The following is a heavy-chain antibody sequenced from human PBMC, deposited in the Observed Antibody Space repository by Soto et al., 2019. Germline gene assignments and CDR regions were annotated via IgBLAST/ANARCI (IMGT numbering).Heavy chain of an antibody. CDR3: ARDRLMYSSPWSSFDY. J-gene: IGHJ4*02. V-gene: IGHV1-18*01. D-gene: IGHD6-13*01. CDR2: INTYNGNT. Sequence: ASVKVSCKASGYTFTSYGISWVRQAPGQGLEWMGCINTYNGNTVYVQKLQGRVTMTTDTSTSTAYMELRSLRSDDTAVYYCARDRLMYSSPWSSFDYWGQGALVTVSS. CDR1: GYTFTSYG.